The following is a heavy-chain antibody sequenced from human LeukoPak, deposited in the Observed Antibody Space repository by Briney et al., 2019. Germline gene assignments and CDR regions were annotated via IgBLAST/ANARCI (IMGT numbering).Heavy chain of an antibody. J-gene: IGHJ4*02. D-gene: IGHD2-2*01. Sequence: GGSLRLSCAASGFTFSSLAMSWVRQAPGKGLEWVSGISGSGGNTYYADSVKGRFTVSRDNSKNTLYLQMNSLRAEDTAVYYCAKRLRGVVVPAACFDYWGQGTLVTVSS. V-gene: IGHV3-23*01. CDR1: GFTFSSLA. CDR3: AKRLRGVVVPAACFDY. CDR2: ISGSGGNT.